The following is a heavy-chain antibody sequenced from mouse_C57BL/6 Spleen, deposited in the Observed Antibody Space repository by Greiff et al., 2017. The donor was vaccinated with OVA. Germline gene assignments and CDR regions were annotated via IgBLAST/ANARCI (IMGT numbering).Heavy chain of an antibody. Sequence: QVQLQQSGAELVRPGTSVKVSCKASGYAFTNYLIEWVKQRPGQGLEWIGVINPGSGGTSYNEKFKGKATLTADKSSSTAYMQLSSLTSEDSAVYFCARQLPYYYAMDYWGQGTSVTVSS. CDR1: GYAFTNYL. CDR3: ARQLPYYYAMDY. CDR2: INPGSGGT. D-gene: IGHD4-1*02. J-gene: IGHJ4*01. V-gene: IGHV1-54*01.